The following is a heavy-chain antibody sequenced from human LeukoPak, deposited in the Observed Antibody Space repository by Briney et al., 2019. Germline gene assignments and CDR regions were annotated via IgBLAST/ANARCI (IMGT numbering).Heavy chain of an antibody. Sequence: GGSLRLSCTASGFTFSSYGMHWVCQAPRKGLELVASVSIRSTDTHFADSVKGRFTIYRDDADESLFLHMNGLRVEDTAVYYCARESYDWSGHFPRDFDYWGQGTLVTVSS. J-gene: IGHJ4*02. CDR2: VSIRSTDT. CDR1: GFTFSSYG. V-gene: IGHV3-21*01. D-gene: IGHD3-3*01. CDR3: ARESYDWSGHFPRDFDY.